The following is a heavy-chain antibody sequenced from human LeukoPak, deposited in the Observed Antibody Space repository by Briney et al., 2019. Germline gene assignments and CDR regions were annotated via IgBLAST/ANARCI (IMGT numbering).Heavy chain of an antibody. D-gene: IGHD3-10*01. V-gene: IGHV4-31*03. CDR2: IYYSGST. Sequence: SQTLSLTCTVSGGSISSGGYYWSWIRQHPGKGLEWIGYIYYSGSTYYNPSLKSRVTISVDTSKNQFSLKLSSVTAADTAVYYCARVAGSGSYYYFDYWGQGTLVTVSS. J-gene: IGHJ4*02. CDR3: ARVAGSGSYYYFDY. CDR1: GGSISSGGYY.